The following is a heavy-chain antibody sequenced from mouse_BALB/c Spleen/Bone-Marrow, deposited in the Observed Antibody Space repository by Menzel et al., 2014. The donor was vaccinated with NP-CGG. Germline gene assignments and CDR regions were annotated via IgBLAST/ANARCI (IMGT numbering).Heavy chain of an antibody. CDR3: ARSGKVRNAMDY. CDR2: ISGYYGDA. Sequence: VKLVESGAKLVRPGVSVKISCKGSGYTFTDHAIHWVKRSHAKSLEWIGVISGYYGDAIYNQKFKGKATMTLGKSSSTAYMELARLTSEDSAIYYCARSGKVRNAMDYWGQGTSVTVSS. D-gene: IGHD2-14*01. V-gene: IGHV1S137*01. J-gene: IGHJ4*01. CDR1: GYTFTDHA.